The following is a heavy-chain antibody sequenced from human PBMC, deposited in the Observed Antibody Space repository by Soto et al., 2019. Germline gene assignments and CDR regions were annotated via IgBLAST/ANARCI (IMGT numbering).Heavy chain of an antibody. CDR1: GFTFDDYA. J-gene: IGHJ4*02. D-gene: IGHD4-17*01. CDR2: ISWNSGSI. V-gene: IGHV3-9*01. Sequence: EVQLVESGGGLVQPGRSLRLSCAASGFTFDDYAMHWVRQAPGKGLEWVSGISWNSGSIGYADSVKGRFTISRDNAKNSLYLQMNSLRAEDTALYYCAKDLYGDYEYLDYWGQGTLVTVSS. CDR3: AKDLYGDYEYLDY.